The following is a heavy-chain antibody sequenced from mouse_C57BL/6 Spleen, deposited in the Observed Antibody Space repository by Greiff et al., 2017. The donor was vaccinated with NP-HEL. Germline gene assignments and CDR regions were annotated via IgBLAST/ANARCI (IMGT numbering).Heavy chain of an antibody. Sequence: VKLQQPGAELVKPGASVKLSCTASGYTFTSYWMHWVQQRPGQGLEWIGMIHPNSGSTNYNEKFKSKATLTVDKSSSTAYMQLSRLTSEDAAVYYCARAYYYGSSYDYAMDDWGQGTSVTVSS. J-gene: IGHJ4*01. CDR1: GYTFTSYW. V-gene: IGHV1-64*01. D-gene: IGHD1-1*01. CDR3: ARAYYYGSSYDYAMDD. CDR2: IHPNSGST.